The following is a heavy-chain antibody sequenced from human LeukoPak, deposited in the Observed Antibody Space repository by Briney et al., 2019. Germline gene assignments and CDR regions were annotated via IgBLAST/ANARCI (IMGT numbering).Heavy chain of an antibody. V-gene: IGHV3-23*01. J-gene: IGHJ4*02. CDR1: GFTFSSYA. Sequence: GGSLRLSCAASGFTFSSYAMSWVRQAPGKGLEWVSAISGSGGSTHYADSVKGRFTISRDNSKNTLYLQMNSLRAEDTAVYYCAKLIVVVPAAPFDYWGQGTLVTVSS. D-gene: IGHD2-2*01. CDR3: AKLIVVVPAAPFDY. CDR2: ISGSGGST.